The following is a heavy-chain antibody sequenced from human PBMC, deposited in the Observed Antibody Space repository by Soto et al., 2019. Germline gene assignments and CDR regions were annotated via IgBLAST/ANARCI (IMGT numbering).Heavy chain of an antibody. CDR1: GGSISSGGYY. CDR2: IYYSGST. J-gene: IGHJ1*01. V-gene: IGHV4-31*03. CDR3: ARSLDSSGYGAYFQH. Sequence: PSETLSLTCTVSGGSISSGGYYWSWIRQHPGKGLEWIGYIYYSGSTYYNPSLKSRVTISVDTSKNQFSLKLSSVTAADTAVYYCARSLDSSGYGAYFQHWGQGTLVTVSS. D-gene: IGHD3-22*01.